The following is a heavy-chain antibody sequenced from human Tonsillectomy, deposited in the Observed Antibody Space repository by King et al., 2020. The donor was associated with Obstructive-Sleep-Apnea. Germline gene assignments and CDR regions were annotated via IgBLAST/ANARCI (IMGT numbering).Heavy chain of an antibody. D-gene: IGHD1-26*01. Sequence: QLVQSGAEVKKPGASVKVSCKASGYTFTDYYIHWVRQAPGQGLEWMGWINANSGGTNYAQKFQGWVTMTRDTSISTVYMEMSRLRSDDTAVYYCAREDSGRYYEKGMDVWGQGTTVTVSS. J-gene: IGHJ6*02. V-gene: IGHV1-2*04. CDR3: AREDSGRYYEKGMDV. CDR1: GYTFTDYY. CDR2: INANSGGT.